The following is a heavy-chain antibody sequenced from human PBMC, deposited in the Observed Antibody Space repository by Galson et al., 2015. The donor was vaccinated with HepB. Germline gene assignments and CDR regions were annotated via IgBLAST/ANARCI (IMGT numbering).Heavy chain of an antibody. CDR1: GGTFSSYT. J-gene: IGHJ6*02. D-gene: IGHD6-13*01. CDR3: ARDRRHSSSWSNYYYYGMDV. Sequence: SVKVSCKASGGTFSSYTISWVRQAPGQGLEWMGRIIPILGIANYAQKFQGRVTITADKSTSTAYMELSSLRSEDTAVYYCARDRRHSSSWSNYYYYGMDVWGQGTTVTVSS. CDR2: IIPILGIA. V-gene: IGHV1-69*04.